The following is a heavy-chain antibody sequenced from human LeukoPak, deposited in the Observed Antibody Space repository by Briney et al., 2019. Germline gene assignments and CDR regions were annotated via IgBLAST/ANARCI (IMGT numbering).Heavy chain of an antibody. V-gene: IGHV3-30*03. CDR2: ISYDGSNK. CDR1: GFTFSSYG. D-gene: IGHD6-6*01. J-gene: IGHJ1*01. Sequence: GGPLRLSCAASGFTFSSYGMHWVRQAPGKGLEWVAVISYDGSNKYYADSVKGRFTVSRDNSKNTLYLQMNSLRAEDTAVYYCARDFEQIVFGYFQHWGQGTLVTVSS. CDR3: ARDFEQIVFGYFQH.